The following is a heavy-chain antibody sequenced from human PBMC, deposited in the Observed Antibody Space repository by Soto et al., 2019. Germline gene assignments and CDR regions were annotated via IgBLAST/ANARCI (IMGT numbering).Heavy chain of an antibody. J-gene: IGHJ4*02. V-gene: IGHV3-21*05. CDR2: ISSNSNYT. CDR3: ARDVPRVGATAY. Sequence: GGSLRLSCAASGFTFSTYTMNWVRQAPGKGLEWVSYISSNSNYTDYADSVKGRFTISRDNAKNSLYLQMNTLRGEDTAVYFCARDVPRVGATAYWGQGALVTVSS. CDR1: GFTFSTYT. D-gene: IGHD1-26*01.